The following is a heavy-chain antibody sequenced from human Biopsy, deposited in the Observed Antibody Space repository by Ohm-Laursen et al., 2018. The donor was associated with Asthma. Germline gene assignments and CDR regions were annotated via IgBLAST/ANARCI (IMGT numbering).Heavy chain of an antibody. Sequence: ASVTVSCKASGYNFISFAIHWVRQAPGQRLEWMGWVNTGNGDTKYSQKFQGRVTITRDTSASTAYMELRSLRSEDTATYYCARTYYDFLTGQVKDVFGVWGHGTMVTVSS. CDR1: GYNFISFA. J-gene: IGHJ3*01. D-gene: IGHD3-9*01. V-gene: IGHV1-3*04. CDR3: ARTYYDFLTGQVKDVFGV. CDR2: VNTGNGDT.